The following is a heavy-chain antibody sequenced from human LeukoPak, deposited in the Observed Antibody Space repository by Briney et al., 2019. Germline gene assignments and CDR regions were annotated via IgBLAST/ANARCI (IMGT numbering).Heavy chain of an antibody. V-gene: IGHV1-18*01. J-gene: IGHJ5*02. Sequence: ASVKVSCKASGYTFTSYGISWVRQAPGQGLEWMGWISAYNGNTNYAQKLQGRVTMTTDTSTSTAYMELRSLRSDDTAVYYCARDTSGIAAANWFDPWGQGTLVTVSS. CDR2: ISAYNGNT. CDR1: GYTFTSYG. D-gene: IGHD6-13*01. CDR3: ARDTSGIAAANWFDP.